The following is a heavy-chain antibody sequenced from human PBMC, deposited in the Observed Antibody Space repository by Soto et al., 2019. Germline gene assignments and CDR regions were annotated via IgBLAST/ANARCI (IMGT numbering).Heavy chain of an antibody. V-gene: IGHV3-23*01. J-gene: IGHJ6*02. D-gene: IGHD6-6*01. Sequence: GGSLRLSCAASGFTFSSYAMSWVRQAPGKGLEWVSAISGSGGSTYYADSVKGRFTIFRDNSKNTLYLQMNSLRAEDTAVYYCAKPRSNYYYYGMDVWGQGTTVTVSS. CDR2: ISGSGGST. CDR1: GFTFSSYA. CDR3: AKPRSNYYYYGMDV.